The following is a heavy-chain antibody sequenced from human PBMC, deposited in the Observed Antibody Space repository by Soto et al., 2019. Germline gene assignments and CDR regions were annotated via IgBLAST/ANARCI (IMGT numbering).Heavy chain of an antibody. CDR1: GFTFSNYG. D-gene: IGHD3-3*01. J-gene: IGHJ2*01. Sequence: PGGSLRLSCAASGFTFSNYGMHWVRQAPGKELEWVAVISYDGSNKYYADSVKGRFTVSRDNSKNTLSLQMNSLRTEDTAMYHCAKSFENYDGRSYWYFGLWGLGTLVTVSS. V-gene: IGHV3-30*18. CDR3: AKSFENYDGRSYWYFGL. CDR2: ISYDGSNK.